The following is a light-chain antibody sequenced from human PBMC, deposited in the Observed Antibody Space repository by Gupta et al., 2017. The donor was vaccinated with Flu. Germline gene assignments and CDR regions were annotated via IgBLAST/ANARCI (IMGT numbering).Light chain of an antibody. CDR2: ANN. V-gene: IGLV1-40*01. CDR1: SSNIGAGFD. J-gene: IGLJ2*01. CDR3: QAYDSGLTGSV. Sequence: QSVLTQPPSVSGAPGQTVTISCTGSSSNIGAGFDVHWYQQPPGAAPKLLIYANNNRPSGVPGRFSGSKSDTSASLAIXGXQAEDEXDYFCQAYDSGLTGSVFGGGTKLTVL.